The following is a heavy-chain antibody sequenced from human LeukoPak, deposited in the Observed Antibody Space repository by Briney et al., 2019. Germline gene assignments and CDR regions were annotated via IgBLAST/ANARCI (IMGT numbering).Heavy chain of an antibody. Sequence: SETLSLTCTVSGGSISSSTYYWGWIRQPPGQGLEWIGNIYYSGSTYYNPSLKSRVTISADTSKNQFSLKLSSVTAADTAVYYCASAHYYYYYGMDVWGQGTTVTVSS. J-gene: IGHJ6*02. CDR3: ASAHYYYYYGMDV. CDR2: IYYSGST. CDR1: GGSISSSTYY. V-gene: IGHV4-39*01.